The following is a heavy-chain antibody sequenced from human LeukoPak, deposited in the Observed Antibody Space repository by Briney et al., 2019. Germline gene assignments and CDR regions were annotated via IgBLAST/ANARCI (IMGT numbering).Heavy chain of an antibody. Sequence: RGSLRLSCAASGFTFSSYWMSWVRQAPGKGLEWVANIKQDGSEKYYVDSVKGRFTISRDNAKNSLYLQMNSLRAEDTAVYYCARDRYCTNGVCYRDAFDIWGQGTMVTVSS. J-gene: IGHJ3*02. CDR3: ARDRYCTNGVCYRDAFDI. CDR2: IKQDGSEK. V-gene: IGHV3-7*01. CDR1: GFTFSSYW. D-gene: IGHD2-8*01.